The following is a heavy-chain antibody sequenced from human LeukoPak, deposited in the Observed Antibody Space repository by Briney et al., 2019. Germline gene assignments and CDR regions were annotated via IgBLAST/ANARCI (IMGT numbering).Heavy chain of an antibody. J-gene: IGHJ4*02. CDR1: GFTFDDYT. CDR3: AKDIGGSYYVYYFDY. Sequence: GGSLRLSCAASGFTFDDYTMHWVRQAPGKGLEWVSLISWDGGSTYYADSVKGRFTISRDNSKNSLYLQMNSLRTEDTTLYYCAKDIGGSYYVYYFDYWGQGTLVTVSS. D-gene: IGHD1-26*01. V-gene: IGHV3-43*01. CDR2: ISWDGGST.